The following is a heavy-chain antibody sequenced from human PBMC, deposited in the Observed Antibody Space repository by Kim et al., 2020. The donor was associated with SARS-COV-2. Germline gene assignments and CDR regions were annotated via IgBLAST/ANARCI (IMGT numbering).Heavy chain of an antibody. CDR3: HVVSTTDIFDI. Sequence: ASVKVSCKASGYTFTNYYIHWVRQAPGQGLEWMGWINTNSGDTNYAQKFQGKVTMTRDTSITTAYVELSRVTSDDTAVYYCHVVSTTDIFDIWGQGTMVTVS. CDR2: INTNSGDT. CDR1: GYTFTNYY. V-gene: IGHV1-2*02. D-gene: IGHD2-15*01. J-gene: IGHJ3*02.